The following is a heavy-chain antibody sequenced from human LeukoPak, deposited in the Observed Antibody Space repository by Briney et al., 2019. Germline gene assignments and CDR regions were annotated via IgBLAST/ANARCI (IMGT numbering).Heavy chain of an antibody. J-gene: IGHJ4*02. Sequence: GGSLRLSCAASGFTVSSNYMTWVRQAPGKGLEWVSVIYSGGSTYYADSVKGRFTISRDNSTNTLYLQMNSLKTEDTAVYFCVSSAGRPRFYVWGQGTLVTVSS. CDR1: GFTVSSNY. CDR3: VSSAGRPRFYV. V-gene: IGHV3-66*02. CDR2: IYSGGST. D-gene: IGHD3-16*01.